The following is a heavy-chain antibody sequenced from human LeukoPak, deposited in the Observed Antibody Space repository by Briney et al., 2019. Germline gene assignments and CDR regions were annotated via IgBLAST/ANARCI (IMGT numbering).Heavy chain of an antibody. CDR2: IYYNRGT. J-gene: IGHJ4*02. D-gene: IGHD6-19*01. V-gene: IGHV4-59*08. CDR1: GGSISSSY. CDR3: ARHRYTSGWYAGFDY. Sequence: SETLSLTCNVSGGSISSSYWSWIRQSPGKGLEWIGYIYYNRGTNYNPSLKGRVTISVDTSKNQFSLRLNSLTAADTAVYYCARHRYTSGWYAGFDYWGQGTLVTVSS.